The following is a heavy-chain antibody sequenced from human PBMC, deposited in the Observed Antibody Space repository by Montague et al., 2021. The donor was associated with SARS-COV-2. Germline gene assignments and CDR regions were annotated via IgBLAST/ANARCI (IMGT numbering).Heavy chain of an antibody. CDR3: ARDTRYYYDSSGYPDY. V-gene: IGHV3-11*01. Sequence: SLRLSCAASGFTFSDYYMSWIRQVPGKGLEWVSYISSSGSTIYYADSVKGRFTISRDNAKNSLYLQMNSLRAEDTAVYYCARDTRYYYDSSGYPDYWGQGTLVTVSS. CDR1: GFTFSDYY. J-gene: IGHJ4*02. CDR2: ISSSGSTI. D-gene: IGHD3-22*01.